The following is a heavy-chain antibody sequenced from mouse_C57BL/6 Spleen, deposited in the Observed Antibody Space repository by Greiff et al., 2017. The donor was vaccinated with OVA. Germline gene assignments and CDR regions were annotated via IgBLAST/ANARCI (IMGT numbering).Heavy chain of an antibody. J-gene: IGHJ4*01. Sequence: QVQLQQSGPELVKPGASVKISCKASGYAFSSSWMNWVKQRPGKGLEWIGRIYPGDGDTNYNGKFKGKATLTADKSSSTAYMQLSSLTSEDSAVYFCAREGYYYDSSSYAMDYWGQGTTVTVSS. CDR3: AREGYYYDSSSYAMDY. D-gene: IGHD1-1*01. CDR2: IYPGDGDT. CDR1: GYAFSSSW. V-gene: IGHV1-82*01.